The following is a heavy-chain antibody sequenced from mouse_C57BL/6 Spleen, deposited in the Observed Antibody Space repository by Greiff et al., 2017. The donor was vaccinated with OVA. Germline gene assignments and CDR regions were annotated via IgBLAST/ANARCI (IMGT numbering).Heavy chain of an antibody. D-gene: IGHD1-3*01. CDR3: ARHSITVYFDY. CDR1: GFTFSSYG. V-gene: IGHV5-6*01. CDR2: ISRGGSYT. Sequence: EVKVVESGGDLVKPGGSLKLSCAASGFTFSSYGMSWVRQTPDQRLEWVATISRGGSYTYYPDSVKGRSTISRDTATNTLYLQLSSLKSEDTDMDCCARHSITVYFDYWGQGTTLTVSS. J-gene: IGHJ2*01.